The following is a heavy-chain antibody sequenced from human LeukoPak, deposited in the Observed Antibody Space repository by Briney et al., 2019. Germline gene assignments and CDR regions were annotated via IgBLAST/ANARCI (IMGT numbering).Heavy chain of an antibody. J-gene: IGHJ6*03. CDR3: ARGRSPLGVPLGWRRPIYYYMDV. V-gene: IGHV4-34*01. CDR1: GGSFSGYY. D-gene: IGHD3-3*01. Sequence: SETLSLTCAVYGGSFSGYYWSWIRQPPGKGLEWIGEINHSGSTNYNPSLKSRVTISVDTSKNQFSLKLSSVTAADTAVYYCARGRSPLGVPLGWRRPIYYYMDVWGKGTTVTVSS. CDR2: INHSGST.